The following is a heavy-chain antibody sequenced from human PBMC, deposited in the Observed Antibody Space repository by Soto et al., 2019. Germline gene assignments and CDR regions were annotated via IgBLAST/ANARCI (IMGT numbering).Heavy chain of an antibody. V-gene: IGHV5-10-1*03. J-gene: IGHJ4*02. CDR2: IDPSDSYI. Sequence: EVQLVQSGAEVKKPGESLRISCQGSGYSFTSSWISWVRQMPGEGLEWMGRIDPSDSYINYSPSFQGRVTISADKSISTAYLQRSRLKASDTDMYYCARRGSSSSFFYDSWGQGPLVTVSS. CDR1: GYSFTSSW. CDR3: ARRGSSSSFFYDS. D-gene: IGHD6-6*01.